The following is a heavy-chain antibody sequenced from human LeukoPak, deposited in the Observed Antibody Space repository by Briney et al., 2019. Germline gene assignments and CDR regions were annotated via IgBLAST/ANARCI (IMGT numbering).Heavy chain of an antibody. Sequence: SETLSLTCTVSGGSISSSSYYWGWIRQPPGKGLEWIGSIYYSGSTYYNPSLKSRVTISVDTSKNQFSLKLSSVTAADTAVYYCARLGVEIMVDYWGQGTLVTVSS. V-gene: IGHV4-39*01. D-gene: IGHD5-24*01. CDR1: GGSISSSSYY. J-gene: IGHJ4*02. CDR3: ARLGVEIMVDY. CDR2: IYYSGST.